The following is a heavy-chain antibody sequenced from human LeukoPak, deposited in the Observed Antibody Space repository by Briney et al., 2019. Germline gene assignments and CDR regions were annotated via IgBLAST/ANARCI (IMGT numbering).Heavy chain of an antibody. CDR2: INGGGGST. Sequence: GGSLRLSCAASGFTFSSYAMSWVRQAPGKGLDWVSSINGGGGSTYYADSVKGRFTISRDNSKNTLYLQMNSLRAEDTAVYYCARSWGSGYYSYYYMDVWGKGTTVTVSS. J-gene: IGHJ6*03. CDR1: GFTFSSYA. D-gene: IGHD3-3*01. V-gene: IGHV3-23*01. CDR3: ARSWGSGYYSYYYMDV.